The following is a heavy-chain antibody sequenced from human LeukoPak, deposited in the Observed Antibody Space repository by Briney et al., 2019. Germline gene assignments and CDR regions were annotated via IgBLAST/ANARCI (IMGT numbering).Heavy chain of an antibody. J-gene: IGHJ4*02. CDR1: TYFIDSGNY. D-gene: IGHD6-13*01. Sequence: RASETLSLTCAVSTYFIDSGNYWGWIRQPPGKGLEWIGNIYHSGSTYYNPSLKSRVTISIDTSKNQFFLKLSSVTAADTAVYYCAQVRSSWYQFDYWGQGTLVTVSS. CDR3: AQVRSSWYQFDY. V-gene: IGHV4-38-2*01. CDR2: IYHSGST.